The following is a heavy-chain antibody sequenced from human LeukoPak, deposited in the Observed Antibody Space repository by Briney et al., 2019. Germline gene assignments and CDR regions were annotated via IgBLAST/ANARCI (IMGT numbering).Heavy chain of an antibody. D-gene: IGHD4-17*01. Sequence: SVKVSCKASGGTFSSYAISWVRQAPGQGLEWMGGIIPIFGTANYAQKFQGRVTITADESTSTAYMELSSLRSEDTAVYYCARGISSLTTVTTLVAFDIWGQGTMVTVSS. J-gene: IGHJ3*02. CDR1: GGTFSSYA. CDR3: ARGISSLTTVTTLVAFDI. CDR2: IIPIFGTA. V-gene: IGHV1-69*13.